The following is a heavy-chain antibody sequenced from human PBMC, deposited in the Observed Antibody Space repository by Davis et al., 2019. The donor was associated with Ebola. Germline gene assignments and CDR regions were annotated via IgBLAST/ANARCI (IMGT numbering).Heavy chain of an antibody. CDR2: ISYDGSNK. Sequence: GESLKISCAASGFTFSSYGMHWVRQAPGKGLEWVAVISYDGSNKYYADSVKGRFTISRDNSKNTLYLQMNSLRAEDTAVYYCAKGIDYYDKSCWGQGTLVTVSS. J-gene: IGHJ4*02. V-gene: IGHV3-30*18. D-gene: IGHD3-22*01. CDR3: AKGIDYYDKSC. CDR1: GFTFSSYG.